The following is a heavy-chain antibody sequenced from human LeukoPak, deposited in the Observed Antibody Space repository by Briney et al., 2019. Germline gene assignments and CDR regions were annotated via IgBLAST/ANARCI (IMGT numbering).Heavy chain of an antibody. Sequence: GRSLRLSCAASGFTFSSYGMHWVRQAPGKGLEWVAVISYDGSNKYYADSVKGRFTISRDNSKNTLYLQMNSLRAEDTAVYYCAKDMGGSSGWGMDVWGQGTTATVSS. D-gene: IGHD1-26*01. J-gene: IGHJ6*02. CDR3: AKDMGGSSGWGMDV. V-gene: IGHV3-30*18. CDR1: GFTFSSYG. CDR2: ISYDGSNK.